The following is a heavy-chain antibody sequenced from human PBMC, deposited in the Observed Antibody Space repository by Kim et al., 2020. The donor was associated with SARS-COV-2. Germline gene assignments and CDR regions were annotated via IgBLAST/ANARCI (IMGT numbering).Heavy chain of an antibody. CDR2: IDGSDGTT. D-gene: IGHD2-2*03. CDR1: GFTFTGYA. CDR3: MKGGWGWIWDH. Sequence: GGSLRLSCTTSGFTFTGYAMSWVRQAPGKGLEWVSSIDGSDGTTYYVDSVKGRFTISRDNSTNTLYLQMSTLRADDTAVYYCMKGGWGWIWDHWGQGTLVTVAS. V-gene: IGHV3-23*01. J-gene: IGHJ4*02.